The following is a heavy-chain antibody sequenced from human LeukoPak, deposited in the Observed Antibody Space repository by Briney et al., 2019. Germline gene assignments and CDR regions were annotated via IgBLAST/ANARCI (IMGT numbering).Heavy chain of an antibody. CDR3: AKDPGESRYFDWLLYYYYYMDV. CDR2: ISGSGGST. CDR1: GFTFSSYA. J-gene: IGHJ6*03. Sequence: PGGSLRLSCAASGFTFSSYAMSWVRQAPGKGLEWVSAISGSGGSTYYADSVKGRFTISRDNSKNTLYLQMNSLRAEDTAVYYCAKDPGESRYFDWLLYYYYYMDVWGKGTTVTVSS. V-gene: IGHV3-23*01. D-gene: IGHD3-9*01.